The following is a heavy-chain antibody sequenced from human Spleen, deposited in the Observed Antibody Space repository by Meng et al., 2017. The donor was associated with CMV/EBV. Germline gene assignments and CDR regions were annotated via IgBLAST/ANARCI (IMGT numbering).Heavy chain of an antibody. CDR1: GYTFTGYY. Sequence: ASVKVSCKASGYTFTGYYMHWVRQAPGQGLEWMGWINPNSGGTNYAQKFQGRVTMTRATSISTAYMELNSLKSEDTAVYYCARVVKDFWGDYYTAFDYWGQGTLVTVSS. J-gene: IGHJ4*02. CDR3: ARVVKDFWGDYYTAFDY. V-gene: IGHV1-2*02. CDR2: INPNSGGT. D-gene: IGHD3-3*01.